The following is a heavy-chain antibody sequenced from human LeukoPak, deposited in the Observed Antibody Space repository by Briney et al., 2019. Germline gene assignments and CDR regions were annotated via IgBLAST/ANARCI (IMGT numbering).Heavy chain of an antibody. D-gene: IGHD2-15*01. CDR1: GLTLSSNS. V-gene: IGHV3-23*01. CDR2: ISVSGIT. J-gene: IGHJ5*02. CDR3: AKGFSVRGRFDP. Sequence: GGSLRLSCVASGLTLSSNSMSWVRQPPGMGLERVSGISVSGITVYAGSVKGRLTISRDNSKNTLYLQMNNLRAEDTALYYCAKGFSVRGRFDPWGQGTQVTVSS.